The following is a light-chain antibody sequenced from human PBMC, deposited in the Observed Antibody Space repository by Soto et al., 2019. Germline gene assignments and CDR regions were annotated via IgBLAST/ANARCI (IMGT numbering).Light chain of an antibody. J-gene: IGLJ2*01. CDR3: AAWDDSLNGPV. CDR2: SNN. CDR1: SSNIGSNT. Sequence: QSVLTQPPSASGTPGQRVTISCSGSSSNIGSNTVNWYQQLPGTAPKLLIYSNNQRPSGVPVRFSGSKSGTSASLAISGLQSEDEADYYCAAWDDSLNGPVFGGGTQLTVL. V-gene: IGLV1-44*01.